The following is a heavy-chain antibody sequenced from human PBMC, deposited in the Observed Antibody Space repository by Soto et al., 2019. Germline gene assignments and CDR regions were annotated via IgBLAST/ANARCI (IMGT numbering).Heavy chain of an antibody. J-gene: IGHJ4*02. CDR2: IYQTGST. V-gene: IGHV4-4*02. CDR3: ASRDPGTSVDY. Sequence: LTCAVSGGSFTSNNWWTWVRQPPGQGLEWIGEIYQTGSTNYNPSLKSRVTISLDKSENQFSLKVTSLTAADTAVYYCASRDPGTSVDYWGQGTLVTVSS. CDR1: GGSFTSNNW. D-gene: IGHD1-7*01.